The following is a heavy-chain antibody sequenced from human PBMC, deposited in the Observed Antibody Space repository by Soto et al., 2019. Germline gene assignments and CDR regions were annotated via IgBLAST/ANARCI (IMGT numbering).Heavy chain of an antibody. J-gene: IGHJ6*03. V-gene: IGHV1-8*01. CDR1: GYTFTSHD. CDR3: ARGRVTTGRYYYYYYMDV. CDR2: MNPNSGNT. Sequence: VASVKVSCKASGYTFTSHDINWVRQATGQGLEWMGWMNPNSGNTGYAQKFQGRVTMTRNTSISTAYMELSSLRSEDTAVYYCARGRVTTGRYYYYYYMDVWGKGATVTVSS. D-gene: IGHD4-17*01.